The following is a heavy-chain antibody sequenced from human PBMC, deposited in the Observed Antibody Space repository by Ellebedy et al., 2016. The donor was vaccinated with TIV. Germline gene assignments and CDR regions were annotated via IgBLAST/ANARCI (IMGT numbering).Heavy chain of an antibody. V-gene: IGHV3-30-3*01. CDR2: ISYDGSNK. CDR1: GFTFSSYA. CDR3: ARDSRVLEDYYYNGMDV. J-gene: IGHJ6*02. Sequence: GESLKISCAASGFTFSSYAMHWVRQAPGKGLEWVAIISYDGSNKYYADSVKGRFTISRDNSKNTVYLQMNSLRAEDTAVYYCARDSRVLEDYYYNGMDVWGQGTTVTVSS. D-gene: IGHD2/OR15-2a*01.